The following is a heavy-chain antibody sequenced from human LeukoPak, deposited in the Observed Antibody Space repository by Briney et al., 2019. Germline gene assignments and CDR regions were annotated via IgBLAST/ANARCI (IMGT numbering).Heavy chain of an antibody. Sequence: GGSLRLSCEASGFTFSRYGIYWVRQAPGKGLEWVALISYDGSKRFYPDSLKGRFIISRDNSKNTVYLRMNSLRIEDTAVYYCAKDDGAVADYWGQGTLVSVSS. D-gene: IGHD6-19*01. CDR1: GFTFSRYG. CDR3: AKDDGAVADY. J-gene: IGHJ4*02. V-gene: IGHV3-30*18. CDR2: ISYDGSKR.